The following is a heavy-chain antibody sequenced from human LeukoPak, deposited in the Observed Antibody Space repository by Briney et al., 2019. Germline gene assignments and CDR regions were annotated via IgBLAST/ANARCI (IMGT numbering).Heavy chain of an antibody. D-gene: IGHD3-22*01. Sequence: SETLSLTCTVSGGSISSYYWSWIRQPPGKGLERIGYIFYSGSTNYNPSLKNRGTISVDTSKNQFSLKLSSVTAADMAIYYCARHVVGTLVVPPIYYWGQGTLVTVSS. CDR2: IFYSGST. V-gene: IGHV4-59*08. CDR3: ARHVVGTLVVPPIYY. J-gene: IGHJ4*02. CDR1: GGSISSYY.